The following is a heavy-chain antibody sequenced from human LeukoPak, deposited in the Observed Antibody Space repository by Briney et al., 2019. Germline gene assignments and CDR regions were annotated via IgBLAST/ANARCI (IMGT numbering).Heavy chain of an antibody. CDR1: GGSISSGGYY. Sequence: PSQTLSLTCTVSGGSISSGGYYWSWIRQHPGKGLEWIGYIYYSGSTYYNPSLKSRVTISVDTSKNQFSLKLSSVTAADTAVYYCARGIDDISTGGRFDYWGQGTLVTVSS. D-gene: IGHD3-9*01. CDR3: ARGIDDISTGGRFDY. J-gene: IGHJ4*02. CDR2: IYYSGST. V-gene: IGHV4-31*03.